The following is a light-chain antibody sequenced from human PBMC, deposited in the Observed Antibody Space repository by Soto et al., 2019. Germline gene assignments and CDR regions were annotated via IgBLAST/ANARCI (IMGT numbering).Light chain of an antibody. CDR1: TTDVGGYNY. J-gene: IGLJ2*01. Sequence: QSALTQPPSASGSPGQSVTFSCTGTTTDVGGYNYVSWYQQHPGKAPKLTIYEVNKRPSGVPHRCSGSKSGNTASLTVSGLQAEDEADYYCSSYEASNTVVFGGGTKLTV. V-gene: IGLV2-8*01. CDR3: SSYEASNTVV. CDR2: EVN.